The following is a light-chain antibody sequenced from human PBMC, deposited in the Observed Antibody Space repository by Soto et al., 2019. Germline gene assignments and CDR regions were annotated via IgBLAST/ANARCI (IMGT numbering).Light chain of an antibody. J-gene: IGLJ2*01. CDR2: EGN. V-gene: IGLV2-23*01. CDR1: SSDVGTYNL. CDR3: CSYAPSRTLL. Sequence: QSALTQPASVSGSPGQSVTISCTGTSSDVGTYNLVTWYQQHPGKAPKLIVYEGNTRPSGVSNRFSASKSGNTASLTISGLQAEDDADYYCCSYAPSRTLLFGGGTKLTVL.